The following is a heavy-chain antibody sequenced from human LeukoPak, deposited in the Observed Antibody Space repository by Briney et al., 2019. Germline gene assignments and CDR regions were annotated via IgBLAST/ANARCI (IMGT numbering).Heavy chain of an antibody. J-gene: IGHJ4*02. Sequence: GASVKVSCKASGGTFSSYAISWVRQAPGQGLEWMGGIIPIFGTANYAQKFQGRVTITADESTSTAYMELSSLRSEDTAVYYCARDLSSGLYRPFDYWGQGTLVTVSS. D-gene: IGHD6-19*01. V-gene: IGHV1-69*01. CDR3: ARDLSSGLYRPFDY. CDR2: IIPIFGTA. CDR1: GGTFSSYA.